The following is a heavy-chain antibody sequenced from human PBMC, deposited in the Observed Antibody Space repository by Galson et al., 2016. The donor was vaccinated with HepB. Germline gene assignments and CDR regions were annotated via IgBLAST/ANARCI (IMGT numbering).Heavy chain of an antibody. V-gene: IGHV3-30*18. CDR1: GFIFSNYG. CDR3: AKRHEYCPPVGCSVDY. D-gene: IGHD2/OR15-2a*01. CDR2: DSMDGRRK. J-gene: IGHJ4*02. Sequence: LILSCAGSGFIFSNYGMHWVRQAPGKGLEWVAADSMDGRRKFYADSVKGRFTISRDNSNNMLFLQMSSLRPDDTAVYYCAKRHEYCPPVGCSVDYWGQGTLVSVSS.